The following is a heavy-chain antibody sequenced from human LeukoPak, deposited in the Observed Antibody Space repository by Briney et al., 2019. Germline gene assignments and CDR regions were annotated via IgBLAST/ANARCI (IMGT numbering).Heavy chain of an antibody. J-gene: IGHJ4*02. CDR3: ARDSERYYYDSSGLNLDY. Sequence: KPGGSLRLPCAASGFTFSSYSMNWVRQAPGKGLEWVSSISSSSSYIYYADSVKGRFTISRDNAKNSLYLQMNSLRAEDTAVYYCARDSERYYYDSSGLNLDYWGQGTLVTVSS. V-gene: IGHV3-21*01. D-gene: IGHD3-22*01. CDR2: ISSSSSYI. CDR1: GFTFSSYS.